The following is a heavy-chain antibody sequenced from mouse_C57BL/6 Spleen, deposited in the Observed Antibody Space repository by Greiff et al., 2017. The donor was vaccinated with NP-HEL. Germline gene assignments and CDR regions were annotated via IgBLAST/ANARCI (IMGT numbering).Heavy chain of an antibody. CDR3: ARSYYYGRGYAMDY. J-gene: IGHJ4*01. CDR1: GYTFTSYW. V-gene: IGHV1-50*01. D-gene: IGHD1-1*01. CDR2: IDPSDSYT. Sequence: QVQLQQSGAELVKPGASVKLSCKASGYTFTSYWMQWVKQRPGQGLEWIGEIDPSDSYTNYNQKFKGKATLTVDTSSSTAYMQLSSLTSEDSAVYYCARSYYYGRGYAMDYWGQGTSVTVSS.